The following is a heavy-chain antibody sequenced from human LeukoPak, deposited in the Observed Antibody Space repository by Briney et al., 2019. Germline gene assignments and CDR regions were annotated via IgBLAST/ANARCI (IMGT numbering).Heavy chain of an antibody. D-gene: IGHD3-22*01. CDR2: INHTGRT. V-gene: IGHV4-34*01. Sequence: PSETLSLTCAVYGGSFSGHFWSWIRQRPGKRLEWIGEINHTGRTNYNPSLQSRVAISVDTSKSQFSLKLSSVTAADTAVYYCARGFSVAYYDSSAFLFDYWGQGNLVTVSS. CDR3: ARGFSVAYYDSSAFLFDY. CDR1: GGSFSGHF. J-gene: IGHJ4*02.